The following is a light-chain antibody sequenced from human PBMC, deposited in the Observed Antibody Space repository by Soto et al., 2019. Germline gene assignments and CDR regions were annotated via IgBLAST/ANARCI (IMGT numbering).Light chain of an antibody. CDR1: QGIGRS. CDR3: QEHYGGLQVA. V-gene: IGKV1-27*01. J-gene: IGKJ3*01. CDR2: SAS. Sequence: DIQMTQSPSSLSASVGDRVTITCRASQGIGRSLAWYQQKPGKVPTLLIYSASTLQSGVPSRFSGSGSGTDFTLTISSLQPEHVATYYYQEHYGGLQVAFGPGTKVDV.